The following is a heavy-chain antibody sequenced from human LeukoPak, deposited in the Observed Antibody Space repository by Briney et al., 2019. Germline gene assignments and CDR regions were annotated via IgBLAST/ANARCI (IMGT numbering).Heavy chain of an antibody. J-gene: IGHJ2*01. V-gene: IGHV4-59*01. Sequence: PSETLSLTCTVSGGPISSYYWGWIRQTPGKGVEWIGYTHHSGNNNYNPSLKSRVTISQDMSKNRFSLRLTSVTAADTAVYYCARSGGWVTAYWYFEVWGRGTLVTVSS. CDR2: THHSGNN. CDR1: GGPISSYY. CDR3: ARSGGWVTAYWYFEV. D-gene: IGHD2-21*02.